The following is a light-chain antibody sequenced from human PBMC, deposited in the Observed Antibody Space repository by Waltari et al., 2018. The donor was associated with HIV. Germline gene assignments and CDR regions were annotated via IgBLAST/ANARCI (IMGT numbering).Light chain of an antibody. CDR2: DGT. J-gene: IGLJ1*01. CDR1: SSDVGAFKY. V-gene: IGLV2-8*01. Sequence: QSALTQPPSASGSPGQSVSISCTGASSDVGAFKYVSWYQPHHGKAPKRLIYDGTKRPSGVPDRFSGSKSGNTASLTVSGLQAEDEAHYYCSSYAGSSMSYAFGTGTKVTVL. CDR3: SSYAGSSMSYA.